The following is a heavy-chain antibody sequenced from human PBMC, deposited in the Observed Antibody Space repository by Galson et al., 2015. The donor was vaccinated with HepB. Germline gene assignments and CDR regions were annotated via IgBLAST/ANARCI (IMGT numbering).Heavy chain of an antibody. V-gene: IGHV3-33*05. D-gene: IGHD3-9*01. CDR2: ISSDRSRK. CDR3: ARGGGLLTGYRGMDV. Sequence: SLRLSCAASGISLTEHTIHWVRQAPGKGLEWVAGISSDRSRKKYADAVKGRSTISRDISKNTLYLQLNSLRVEDTALYFCARGGGLLTGYRGMDVWGQGTTVTVSS. CDR1: GISLTEHT. J-gene: IGHJ6*02.